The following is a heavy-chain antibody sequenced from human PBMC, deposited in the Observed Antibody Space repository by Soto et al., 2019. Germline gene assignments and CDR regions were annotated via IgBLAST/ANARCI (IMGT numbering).Heavy chain of an antibody. CDR3: ARGPRVEYYGSGSSYMDV. J-gene: IGHJ6*03. CDR2: MNPNSGNT. D-gene: IGHD3-10*01. CDR1: GYTFTSYD. Sequence: ASVKVSCKASGYTFTSYDINWVRQATGQGLEWMGWMNPNSGNTGYAQKFQGRVTMTRNTSISTAYMELSSLRSEDTAVYYCARGPRVEYYGSGSSYMDVWGKGTTVTVSS. V-gene: IGHV1-8*01.